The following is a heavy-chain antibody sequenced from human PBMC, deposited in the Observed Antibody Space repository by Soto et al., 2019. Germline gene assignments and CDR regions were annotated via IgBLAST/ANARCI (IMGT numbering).Heavy chain of an antibody. CDR2: IDPSDSYT. D-gene: IGHD3-9*01. CDR1: GYSFTSYW. V-gene: IGHV5-10-1*01. J-gene: IGHJ4*02. Sequence: GESLKISCKGSGYSFTSYWISWVRQMPGKGLEWMGRIDPSDSYTNYSPSFQGHVTISADKSISTAYLQWSSLKASDTAMYYCARSQADGYNIYYFDYWGQGTLVTVSS. CDR3: ARSQADGYNIYYFDY.